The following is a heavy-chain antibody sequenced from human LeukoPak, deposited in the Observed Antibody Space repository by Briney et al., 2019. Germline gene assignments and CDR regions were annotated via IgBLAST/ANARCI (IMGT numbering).Heavy chain of an antibody. CDR2: FDPEDGET. CDR1: GYTLTELS. CDR3: ATDHTTGTTFRDYYYYGMDV. V-gene: IGHV1-24*01. J-gene: IGHJ6*02. D-gene: IGHD1-1*01. Sequence: ASVKAFCKVSGYTLTELSMHWVRQAPGKGLEWMGGFDPEDGETIYAQKFQGRVTMTEDTSTDTAYMELSSLRSEDTAVYYCATDHTTGTTFRDYYYYGMDVWGQGTTVTVSS.